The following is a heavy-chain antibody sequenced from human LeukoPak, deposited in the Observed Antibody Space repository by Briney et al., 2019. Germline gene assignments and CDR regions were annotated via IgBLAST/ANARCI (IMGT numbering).Heavy chain of an antibody. D-gene: IGHD1-26*01. Sequence: ASVKVSCKASGYTFTSYYMHWVRQAPGQGLEWMGLINPTGGSTGYAQKFQGRVTMTRDMSTSTAYMELRSLRSDDTAVYYCAREPRKWAGYYYYYMDVWGKGTTVTISS. CDR3: AREPRKWAGYYYYYMDV. J-gene: IGHJ6*03. CDR2: INPTGGST. CDR1: GYTFTSYY. V-gene: IGHV1-46*01.